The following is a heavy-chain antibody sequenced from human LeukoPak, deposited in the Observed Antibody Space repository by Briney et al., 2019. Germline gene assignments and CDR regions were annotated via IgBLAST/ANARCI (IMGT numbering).Heavy chain of an antibody. CDR3: ATDTASGRGVIRLDAFDI. Sequence: ASVKVSCKVSGYTLTELSMHWVRQAPGKGLGWMGGFDPEDGETIYAQKFQGRVTMTEDTSTDTAYMELSSLRSEDTAVYYCATDTASGRGVIRLDAFDIWGQGTMVTVSS. J-gene: IGHJ3*02. CDR1: GYTLTELS. V-gene: IGHV1-24*01. D-gene: IGHD3-10*01. CDR2: FDPEDGET.